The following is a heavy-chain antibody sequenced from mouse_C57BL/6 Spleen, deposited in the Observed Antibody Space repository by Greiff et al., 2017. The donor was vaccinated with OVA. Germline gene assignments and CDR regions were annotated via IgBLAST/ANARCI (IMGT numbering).Heavy chain of an antibody. V-gene: IGHV2-4*01. CDR1: GFSLTSYG. Sequence: QVQLKESGPGLVQPSQSLSITCTVSGFSLTSYGVHWVRQPPGKGLEWLGVIWSGGSTDYNAAFISRLIISKDNSKSQVFFKMNSLQADDTAIYYCAKDSLFYYGSSDWYFDVWGTGTTVTVSS. J-gene: IGHJ1*03. D-gene: IGHD1-1*01. CDR2: IWSGGST. CDR3: AKDSLFYYGSSDWYFDV.